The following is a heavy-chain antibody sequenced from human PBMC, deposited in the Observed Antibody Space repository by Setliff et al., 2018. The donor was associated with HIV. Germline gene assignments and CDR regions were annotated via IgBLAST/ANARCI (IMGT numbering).Heavy chain of an antibody. V-gene: IGHV1-2*02. D-gene: IGHD2-15*01. CDR1: GHTLSGYF. CDR2: ISPHSGAT. Sequence: ASVKVSCKSSGHTLSGYFIHWVRQAPGQGPEWMGWISPHSGATNYAQKFQGRVTLTRDASITTAYMELNSLRSDDTAMYYCARDRLYCSRGSCYPNWFDSWGQGTLVTSPQ. CDR3: ARDRLYCSRGSCYPNWFDS. J-gene: IGHJ5*01.